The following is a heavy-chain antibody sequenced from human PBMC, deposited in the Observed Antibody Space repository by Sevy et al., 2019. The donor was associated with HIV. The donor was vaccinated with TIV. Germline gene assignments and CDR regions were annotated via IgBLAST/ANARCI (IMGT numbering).Heavy chain of an antibody. CDR3: AREMSSSRGDLDY. V-gene: IGHV3-11*01. Sequence: GGSLRLSCAASGFTFSDYYMTWIRQAPVKGLDWVSYFSNSGNTRKYADSVKGRFTISRDNATNSLYLQMNSLRAEDTAVYYCAREMSSSRGDLDYWGQGTLVTVSS. CDR1: GFTFSDYY. D-gene: IGHD6-19*01. CDR2: FSNSGNTR. J-gene: IGHJ4*02.